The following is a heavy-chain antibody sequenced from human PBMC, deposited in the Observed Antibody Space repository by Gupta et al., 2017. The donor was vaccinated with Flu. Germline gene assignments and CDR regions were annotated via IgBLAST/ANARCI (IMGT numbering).Heavy chain of an antibody. CDR3: ARDITYSSGWAFDY. Sequence: QVQLQESGPGLVKPSETLSLTCTVSGGSISSYHWSWIRQHAGWGLEWIGRIYTSGSTNYNPSLKSRVTMSVDTSKNQFSLKLSSVTAADTAMYYCARDITYSSGWAFDYWGQGTLVTVSS. CDR2: IYTSGST. D-gene: IGHD6-19*01. CDR1: GGSISSYH. J-gene: IGHJ4*02. V-gene: IGHV4-4*07.